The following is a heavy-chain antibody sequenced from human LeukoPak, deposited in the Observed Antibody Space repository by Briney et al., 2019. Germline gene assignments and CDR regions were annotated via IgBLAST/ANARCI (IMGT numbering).Heavy chain of an antibody. CDR2: IIGSSGST. D-gene: IGHD2-15*01. CDR1: GFSFSTYA. CDR3: AKATLGSCSGARCYPFDY. V-gene: IGHV3-23*01. Sequence: PGGSLRLSCEASGFSFSTYAMNWVRQAPGKGLEWVTSIIGSSGSTYFADSVRGRFTISRDNSKNTLYLQMNSLRAEDTARYYCAKATLGSCSGARCYPFDYWGQGTLVNVSS. J-gene: IGHJ4*02.